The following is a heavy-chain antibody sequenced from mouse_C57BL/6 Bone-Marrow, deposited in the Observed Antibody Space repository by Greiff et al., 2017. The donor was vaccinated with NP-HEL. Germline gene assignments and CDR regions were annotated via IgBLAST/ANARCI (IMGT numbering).Heavy chain of an antibody. V-gene: IGHV1-47*01. CDR1: GYTFTTYP. Sequence: QVQLKQSGAELVKPGASVKMSCKASGYTFTTYPIEWMKQNHGKSLEWIGNFHPYNDDTKYNEKFKGKATLTVEKSSSTVYLELSRLTSDDSAVYYCARGDYGSSYGWYFDVWGTGTTVTVSS. CDR2: FHPYNDDT. J-gene: IGHJ1*03. D-gene: IGHD1-1*01. CDR3: ARGDYGSSYGWYFDV.